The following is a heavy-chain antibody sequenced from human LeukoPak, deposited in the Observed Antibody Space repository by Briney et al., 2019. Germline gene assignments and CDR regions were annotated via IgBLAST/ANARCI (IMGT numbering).Heavy chain of an antibody. CDR1: GFTFSNYG. Sequence: GGSLRLSCVASGFTFSNYGMHWVRQSPGKALEWVSSISSSSSYIYYADSVKGRFTIPRDNAKNSLYLQMNSLRAEDRAVYYCARSEDTAMVFSYWGQGTLVTVSS. V-gene: IGHV3-21*01. J-gene: IGHJ4*02. D-gene: IGHD5-18*01. CDR3: ARSEDTAMVFSY. CDR2: ISSSSSYI.